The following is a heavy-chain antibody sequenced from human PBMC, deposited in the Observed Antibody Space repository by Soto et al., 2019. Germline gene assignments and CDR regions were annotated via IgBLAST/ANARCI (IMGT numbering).Heavy chain of an antibody. D-gene: IGHD3-16*02. CDR1: GGSFSGYY. V-gene: IGHV4-34*01. CDR2: INHSGST. Sequence: PSETLSPTCAVYGGSFSGYYWSWIRQPPGKGLEWIGEINHSGSTNYNPSLKSRVTISVDTSKNQFSLKLSSVTAADTAVYYCARSPRYDYIWGSYRYNSLFDYWGQGTLVTFAS. CDR3: ARSPRYDYIWGSYRYNSLFDY. J-gene: IGHJ4*02.